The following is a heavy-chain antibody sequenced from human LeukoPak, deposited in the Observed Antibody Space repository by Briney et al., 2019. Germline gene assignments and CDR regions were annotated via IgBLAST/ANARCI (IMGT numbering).Heavy chain of an antibody. CDR1: GGSFSGYY. CDR3: ARLGSGWYIGFDP. D-gene: IGHD6-19*01. V-gene: IGHV4-34*01. Sequence: SETLSLTCAVYGGSFSGYYWSWIRQPPGKGLEWIGEINHSGSTNYNPSLKSRVTLSVDTSKSQFSLRLSSVTAADTAVYYCARLGSGWYIGFDPWGQGTLVTVSS. CDR2: INHSGST. J-gene: IGHJ5*02.